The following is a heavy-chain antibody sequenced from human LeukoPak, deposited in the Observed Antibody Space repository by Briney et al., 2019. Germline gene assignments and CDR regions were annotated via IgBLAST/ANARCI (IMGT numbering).Heavy chain of an antibody. CDR3: SRVLETDCSGGSCYSGLDY. J-gene: IGHJ4*02. Sequence: GGSLRLSCAASGFTFSRYNMNWVRQAPGKGLEWVSSISRTGNYIYYADSVKGRFTISRDNAQNSLFLQMNSLRVEDTAVYYCSRVLETDCSGGSCYSGLDYWGQGTLVTVSS. CDR2: ISRTGNYI. V-gene: IGHV3-21*01. D-gene: IGHD2-15*01. CDR1: GFTFSRYN.